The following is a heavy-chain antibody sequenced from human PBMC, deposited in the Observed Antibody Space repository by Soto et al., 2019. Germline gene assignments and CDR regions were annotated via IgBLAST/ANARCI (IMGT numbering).Heavy chain of an antibody. V-gene: IGHV3-73*01. CDR3: TTGPLRYFDWLFGY. D-gene: IGHD3-9*01. CDR2: IRSKANSYAT. J-gene: IGHJ4*02. Sequence: PGGSLRLSCAASGFTFSVSAMHWVRQASGKGLEWVGRIRSKANSYATAYAASVKGRFTISRDDSKNTLYLQMNSLKTEDTAVYYCTTGPLRYFDWLFGYWGQGTLVTVSS. CDR1: GFTFSVSA.